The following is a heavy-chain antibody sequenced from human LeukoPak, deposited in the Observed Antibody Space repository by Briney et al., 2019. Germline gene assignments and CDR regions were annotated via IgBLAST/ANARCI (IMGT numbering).Heavy chain of an antibody. V-gene: IGHV3-21*01. D-gene: IGHD3-10*01. CDR1: GFTFSSYS. CDR3: ARAKPFGQWNAFDI. J-gene: IGHJ3*02. CDR2: ISSSSSYI. Sequence: GGSLRLSCAASGFTFSSYSMNWVRQAPGKGLEWVSSISSSSSYIYYADSVKGRFTISRDNAKNSLYLQMNSLRAEDTAVYYCARAKPFGQWNAFDIWGQGTMVTVSS.